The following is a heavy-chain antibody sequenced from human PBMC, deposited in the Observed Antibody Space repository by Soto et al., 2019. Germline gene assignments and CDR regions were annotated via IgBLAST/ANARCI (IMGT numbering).Heavy chain of an antibody. Sequence: EVQLVESGGGLVQPGGSLRLSCGASGFTFSDYALNWVRQAPGEGLEWISYISSSSSTIYFADSLKGRFTISRDNAKNSLYLQMNSLRDEDTVVYYCASTLQYCTSTSCYPGGRFDYLGQGTLVTVSS. D-gene: IGHD2-2*01. CDR2: ISSSSSTI. V-gene: IGHV3-48*02. J-gene: IGHJ4*02. CDR3: ASTLQYCTSTSCYPGGRFDY. CDR1: GFTFSDYA.